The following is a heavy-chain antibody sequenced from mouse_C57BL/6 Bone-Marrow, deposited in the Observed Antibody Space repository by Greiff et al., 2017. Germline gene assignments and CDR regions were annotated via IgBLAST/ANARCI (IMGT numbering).Heavy chain of an antibody. J-gene: IGHJ2*01. D-gene: IGHD1-1*01. V-gene: IGHV5-4*01. CDR1: GFTFSSYA. Sequence: EVQVVESGGGLVKPGGSLKLSCAASGFTFSSYAMSWVRQTPEKRLEWVATISDGGSYTYYPDNVKGRFTISRDNAKNNLYLQMSHLKSEDTAMYYCARDAYYYGSPYYFDYWGQGTTLTVSS. CDR2: ISDGGSYT. CDR3: ARDAYYYGSPYYFDY.